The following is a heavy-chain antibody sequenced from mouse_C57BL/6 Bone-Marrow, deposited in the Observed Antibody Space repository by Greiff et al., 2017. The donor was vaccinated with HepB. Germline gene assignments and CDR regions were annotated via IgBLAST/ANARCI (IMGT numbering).Heavy chain of an antibody. CDR2: IHPSDSDT. Sequence: QVQLQQPGAELVKPGASVKVSCKASGYTFTSYWMHWVKQRPGQGLEWIGRIHPSDSDTNSNQKFKGKATLTVDKSSSTAYMQLSSRTSEDSAVYYCAIWRQRRLHYYAMDYWGQGTSGTVSS. J-gene: IGHJ4*01. CDR1: GYTFTSYW. D-gene: IGHD3-2*02. V-gene: IGHV1-74*01. CDR3: AIWRQRRLHYYAMDY.